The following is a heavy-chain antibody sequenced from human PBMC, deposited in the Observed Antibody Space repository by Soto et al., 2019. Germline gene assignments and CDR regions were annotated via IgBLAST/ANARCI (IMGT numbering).Heavy chain of an antibody. CDR1: SGSISTYY. CDR3: ARYAGSSWFHY. D-gene: IGHD6-13*01. V-gene: IGHV4-59*01. CDR2: IYYSGRT. J-gene: IGHJ4*02. Sequence: SETLSLTCTVSSGSISTYYWSWIRQPPGKGLEWIGYIYYSGRTNYNPSLKSRVTISLDTSRNQFSLRLSSVTAADTAVYYCARYAGSSWFHYWAQGTLVTGSA.